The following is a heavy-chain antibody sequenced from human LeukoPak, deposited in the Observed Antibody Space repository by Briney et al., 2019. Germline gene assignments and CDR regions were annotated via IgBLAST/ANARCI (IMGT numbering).Heavy chain of an antibody. J-gene: IGHJ3*01. CDR3: TKDQGIAVAGTD. Sequence: ASVKASCKASGYTFSGYYIHWVRQAPGQGLEWMGWINPSSGATRYAQKFQDRVTMSSDTSITTAYMDLSRLRSDDTAVYYCTKDQGIAVAGTDWGQGTMVTVSS. D-gene: IGHD6-19*01. CDR2: INPSSGAT. V-gene: IGHV1-2*02. CDR1: GYTFSGYY.